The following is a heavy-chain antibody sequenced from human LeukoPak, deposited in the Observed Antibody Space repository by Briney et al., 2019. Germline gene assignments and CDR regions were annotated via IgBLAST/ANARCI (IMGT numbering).Heavy chain of an antibody. J-gene: IGHJ4*02. CDR2: IYYSGST. D-gene: IGHD2-2*02. CDR1: GGSISSGDYY. CDR3: ARYCSGTSCYTAFDY. Sequence: SETLSLTCTVSGGSISSGDYYWSWIRQPPGKGLEWIGYIYYSGSTYYNPSLKSRVTISVDSSKNQFSLKLSSVTAADTAVYYCARYCSGTSCYTAFDYWGQGTLVTVSS. V-gene: IGHV4-30-4*08.